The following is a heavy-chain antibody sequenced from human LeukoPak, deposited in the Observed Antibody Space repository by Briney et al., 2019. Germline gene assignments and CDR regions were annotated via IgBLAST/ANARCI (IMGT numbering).Heavy chain of an antibody. D-gene: IGHD2-15*01. CDR1: GGSISSSSYY. CDR2: IYYSGST. Sequence: SETLSLTCTVSGGSISSSSYYWGWIRQPPGKGLEWLGSIYYSGSTYYNPSLKSRVTISVDTSKNQFSLKLSSVTAADTAVYYCARQDGSGSGAFDIWGQGTMVTVSS. J-gene: IGHJ3*02. V-gene: IGHV4-39*01. CDR3: ARQDGSGSGAFDI.